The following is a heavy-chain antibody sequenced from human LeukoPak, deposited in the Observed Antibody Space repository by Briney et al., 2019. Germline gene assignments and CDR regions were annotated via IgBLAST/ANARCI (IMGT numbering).Heavy chain of an antibody. CDR1: GFTFSSYS. CDR2: ISSSSSYI. CDR3: ACSYDSSGYYHDY. V-gene: IGHV3-21*01. D-gene: IGHD3-22*01. Sequence: GGSLRLSCAASGFTFSSYSMNWVRQAPGKGLEWVSSISSSSSYIYYADSVKGRFTISRDNAKNSLYLQMNSLRAKDTAVYYCACSYDSSGYYHDYWGQGTLVTVSS. J-gene: IGHJ4*02.